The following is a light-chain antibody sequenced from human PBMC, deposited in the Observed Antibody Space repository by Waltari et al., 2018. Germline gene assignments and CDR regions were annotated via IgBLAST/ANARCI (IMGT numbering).Light chain of an antibody. CDR3: QQYNSYPLT. CDR2: AAS. J-gene: IGKJ4*01. Sequence: DIVMTQSPDSLAVSLGERATFNCKSSQSVLHSSNNKNYLAWYQQKPEKAPKSLIYAASSLQSGVPSRFRGSGSGTDFTLTISSLQPEDFATYYCQQYNSYPLTFGGGTKVEIK. CDR1: QSVLHSSNNKNY. V-gene: IGKV4-1*01.